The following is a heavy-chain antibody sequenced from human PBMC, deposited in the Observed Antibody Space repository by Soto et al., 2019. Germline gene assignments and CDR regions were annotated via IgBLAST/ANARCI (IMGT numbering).Heavy chain of an antibody. CDR1: GGSFKSGSYS. D-gene: IGHD3-3*01. V-gene: IGHV4-61*01. Sequence: ETLSLTCTVSGGSFKSGSYSWCWIRQPPGKGLEWIGYVYHTGRTSYNPSLKMRVSISMDTSKNQFYLNLDSVTAAATAVYFCGRDFAYCDSWDQGTLVPVCS. J-gene: IGHJ4*02. CDR3: GRDFAYCDS. CDR2: VYHTGRT.